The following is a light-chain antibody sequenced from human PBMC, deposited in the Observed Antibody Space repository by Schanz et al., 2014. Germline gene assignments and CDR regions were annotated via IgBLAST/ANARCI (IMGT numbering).Light chain of an antibody. V-gene: IGLV1-47*01. CDR1: SSNMEFNY. CDR2: RTN. J-gene: IGLJ2*01. Sequence: QSVLTQPPSASGTPGQRVTISCSGSSSNMEFNYVYWYQQVPGAAPKVLIYRTNQRPAGVPDRFSASKSGTSASLAISGLRSEDEADYYCAAWDDSLGVVFGGGTKLTVL. CDR3: AAWDDSLGVV.